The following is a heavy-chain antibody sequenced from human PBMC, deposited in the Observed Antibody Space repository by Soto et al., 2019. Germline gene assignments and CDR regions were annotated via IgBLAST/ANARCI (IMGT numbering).Heavy chain of an antibody. D-gene: IGHD3-3*01. CDR3: ARDPRYYDFWSGYPRYYGMDV. CDR1: GYTFTSYG. J-gene: IGHJ6*02. CDR2: ISAYNGNT. Sequence: QVQLVQSGAEVKKPGASVKVSCKASGYTFTSYGISWVRQAPGQGLEWMGWISAYNGNTNYAQKLQGRVTMTTDTSTSTAYMELRSLRSDDTAVDYCARDPRYYDFWSGYPRYYGMDVWGQGTTVTVSS. V-gene: IGHV1-18*04.